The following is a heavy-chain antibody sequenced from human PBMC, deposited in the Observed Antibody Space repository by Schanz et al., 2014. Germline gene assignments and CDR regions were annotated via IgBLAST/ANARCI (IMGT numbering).Heavy chain of an antibody. CDR3: ARAGYDADNWFDP. J-gene: IGHJ5*02. CDR2: IFTDGRT. CDR1: GFNFNNFA. Sequence: EVQLLESGGGLVQPGGSLRLSCAASGFNFNNFAMTWVRQAPGRGLEWVSIIFTDGRTYYADSVKGRFTISRDSSKNTLFLQMNSLRTEDAAVYYCARAGYDADNWFDPWGQGTLVTVSS. V-gene: IGHV3-66*02. D-gene: IGHD2-2*01.